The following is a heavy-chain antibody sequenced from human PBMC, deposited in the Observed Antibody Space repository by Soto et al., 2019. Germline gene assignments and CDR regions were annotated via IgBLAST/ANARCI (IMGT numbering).Heavy chain of an antibody. V-gene: IGHV4-30-4*01. CDR3: ARIHFGDEPSYYYYGMDV. D-gene: IGHD4-17*01. CDR1: GGSFSSGDYY. CDR2: IYYTGST. J-gene: IGHJ6*02. Sequence: QVQLQESGPGVVKPSQTLSLTCTVSGGSFSSGDYYWSWVHQPPGKGLEWIGYIYYTGSTFNNPSLKSRVSISIDTSKTQFSLKLSSATAADTAVYYCARIHFGDEPSYYYYGMDVWGQGTTVTVSS.